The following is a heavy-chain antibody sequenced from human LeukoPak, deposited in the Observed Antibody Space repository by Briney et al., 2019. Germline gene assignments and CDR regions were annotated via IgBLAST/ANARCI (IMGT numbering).Heavy chain of an antibody. Sequence: PSETLSLTCTVPGDSITGYYWRWIRQPPGKGLGWIGYTFYVVITNYNPSLKSRVTISVHTSKSQFSLNLSSVTAADTGVYYCARERDKYANWVDTWGQGTLVTVSS. J-gene: IGHJ5*02. CDR3: ARERDKYANWVDT. V-gene: IGHV4-59*01. CDR2: TFYVVIT. CDR1: GDSITGYY. D-gene: IGHD2-8*01.